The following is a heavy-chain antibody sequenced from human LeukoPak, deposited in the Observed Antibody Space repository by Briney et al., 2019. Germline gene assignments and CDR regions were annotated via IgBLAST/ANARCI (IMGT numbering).Heavy chain of an antibody. D-gene: IGHD2-2*01. J-gene: IGHJ5*02. CDR2: IYTSGST. CDR1: GGSISSYY. V-gene: IGHV4-4*07. Sequence: PSETLSLTCTVSGGSISSYYWSWIRQPAGKGLELIGRIYTSGSTNYNPSLKSRVTMSVDTSKNQFSLKLSSVTAADTAVYYCARDGCSSTSCSDEWWFDPWGQGTLVTVSS. CDR3: ARDGCSSTSCSDEWWFDP.